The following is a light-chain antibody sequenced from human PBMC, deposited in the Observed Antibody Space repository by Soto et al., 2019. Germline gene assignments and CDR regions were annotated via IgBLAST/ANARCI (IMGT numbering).Light chain of an antibody. CDR2: DST. CDR3: QERSHWPSLT. V-gene: IGKV3-11*01. Sequence: VLTQSPATLSLSPGEGASLSCRASQSISKYLAWYQQKPGQAPRLLIHDSTNRAADIPATFSGSGYGTDFTLTISSLVPEDFAVYFCQERSHWPSLTFGGGTKVEI. CDR1: QSISKY. J-gene: IGKJ4*01.